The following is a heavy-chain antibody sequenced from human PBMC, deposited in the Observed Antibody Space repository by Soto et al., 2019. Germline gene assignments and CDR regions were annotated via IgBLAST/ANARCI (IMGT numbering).Heavy chain of an antibody. Sequence: PSETLSLTCTVSGGSMISYYWTWLRQSPGRGLEWIGYISYSGSTYYNPSLKSRVTISADTSKNQFSLRMNSMIAADTAVYYCARADPDASVGYWGQGTLVTVSS. CDR2: ISYSGST. J-gene: IGHJ4*02. CDR1: GGSMISYY. D-gene: IGHD2-15*01. CDR3: ARADPDASVGY. V-gene: IGHV4-59*01.